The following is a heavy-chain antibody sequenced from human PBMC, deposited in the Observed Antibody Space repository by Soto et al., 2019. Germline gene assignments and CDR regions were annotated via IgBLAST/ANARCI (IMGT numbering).Heavy chain of an antibody. CDR1: GFTFSSYA. CDR2: ISSNGGST. Sequence: PGGSLRLSCSASGFTFSSYAMHWVRQAPGKGLEYVSAISSNGGSTYYADSVKGRFTISRDNSKNTLYLQMSSLRAEDTAVYYCARDGGYCSGGSCYRDYWGQGTLVTVSS. J-gene: IGHJ4*02. CDR3: ARDGGYCSGGSCYRDY. D-gene: IGHD2-15*01. V-gene: IGHV3-64D*08.